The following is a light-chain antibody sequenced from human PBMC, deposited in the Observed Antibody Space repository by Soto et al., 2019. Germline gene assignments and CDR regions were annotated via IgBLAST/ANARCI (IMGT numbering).Light chain of an antibody. V-gene: IGKV1-12*01. Sequence: DIQMTQSPPSVSASVGDRVTITCRASQDVGKWLAWYQQKPGKAPTLLIHGASSLQSGVPPRYSGSGYGTDFTLTISSLQAEDVAVYYCQQYYSTPVTFGQGTKVDIK. CDR3: QQYYSTPVT. CDR2: GAS. CDR1: QDVGKW. J-gene: IGKJ1*01.